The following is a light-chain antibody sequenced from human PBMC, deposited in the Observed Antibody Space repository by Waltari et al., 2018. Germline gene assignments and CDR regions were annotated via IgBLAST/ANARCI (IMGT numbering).Light chain of an antibody. CDR3: LQRSSWPYT. V-gene: IGKV3-11*01. CDR1: QTVGTY. J-gene: IGKJ2*01. Sequence: EIVLTQSPATPSLSPGERATLSCRASQTVGTYLAWYQQKPGRAHRLLIFDVSSRSTGIPAKFRGSGSGTDFTLTVNNLEAEDFAVYFCLQRSSWPYTVGPGTRLEIK. CDR2: DVS.